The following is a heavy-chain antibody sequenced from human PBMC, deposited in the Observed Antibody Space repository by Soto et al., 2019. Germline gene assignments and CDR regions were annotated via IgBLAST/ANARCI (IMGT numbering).Heavy chain of an antibody. Sequence: ASVKVSCKTSGYIFTDYYIHWVRQAPGQGLEWMGYINPKNGDTTYEQKFQGWVTMTRDTSVNTAYIDIRSLRFNDTAVYYCARDQGNSSSWPIDFWGQGTQVTVSS. D-gene: IGHD6-13*01. V-gene: IGHV1-2*04. CDR2: INPKNGDT. CDR1: GYIFTDYY. J-gene: IGHJ4*02. CDR3: ARDQGNSSSWPIDF.